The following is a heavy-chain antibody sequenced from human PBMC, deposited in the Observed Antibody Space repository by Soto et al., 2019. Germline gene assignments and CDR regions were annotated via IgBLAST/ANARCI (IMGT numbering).Heavy chain of an antibody. CDR3: TNRYTSIYYFEP. CDR1: GFTFSSSA. D-gene: IGHD3-16*02. V-gene: IGHV3-23*01. Sequence: EVQLLESGGDLVQPGGSLRLSCGASGFTFSSSALSWVRQAPGKGLEGVSTFSGGDDRRNYTDSVKGRLTISSDTSKRTLYLQMNSLRAEDTAIYYCTNRYTSIYYFEPWGQGTPVTVSS. J-gene: IGHJ4*02. CDR2: FSGGDDRR.